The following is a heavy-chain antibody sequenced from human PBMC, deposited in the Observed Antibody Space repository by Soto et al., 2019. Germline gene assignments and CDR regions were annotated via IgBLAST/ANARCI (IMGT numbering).Heavy chain of an antibody. CDR2: IYSRGST. CDR3: ARHATTTTVTPFDY. Sequence: QVQLQESGPGLVKPSETLSLTCTVSGGSINHYYWSWIRQPPGKTLQWIAYIYSRGSTNYNPSLNSRVPISVDTSKNPFSPKLSSVTAADTAVYYCARHATTTTVTPFDYWGQGTLVTVSS. V-gene: IGHV4-59*01. D-gene: IGHD4-17*01. J-gene: IGHJ4*02. CDR1: GGSINHYY.